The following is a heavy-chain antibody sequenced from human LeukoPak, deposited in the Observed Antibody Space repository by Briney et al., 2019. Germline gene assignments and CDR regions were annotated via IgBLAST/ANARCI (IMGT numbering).Heavy chain of an antibody. J-gene: IGHJ4*02. CDR3: AKDWSDFHD. V-gene: IGHV3-74*01. D-gene: IGHD2/OR15-2a*01. Sequence: GGSLRLSCAASGFTFTSYWMHWVRQAPGKGLVWVSRINSDGTSTSYADSVKGRFTISRDNPKNTLYLQINSLRPEDTAVYYCAKDWSDFHDWGQGTLVTVSS. CDR2: INSDGTST. CDR1: GFTFTSYW.